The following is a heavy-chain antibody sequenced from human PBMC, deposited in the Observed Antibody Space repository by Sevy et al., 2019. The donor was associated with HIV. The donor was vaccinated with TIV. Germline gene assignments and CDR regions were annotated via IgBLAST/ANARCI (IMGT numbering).Heavy chain of an antibody. J-gene: IGHJ3*02. CDR3: ATTGAYCGGACYSGENNAFDI. V-gene: IGHV5-10-1*01. CDR2: IDPSDSYT. CDR1: GYSFTSYW. Sequence: GESLKISCKGSGYSFTSYWISWVRQMPGKGLEWMGRIDPSDSYTNYSPSFQGHVTISADKSISTAYLQWSSLKASDTAMYYCATTGAYCGGACYSGENNAFDIWGQGTMVTVSS. D-gene: IGHD2-21*02.